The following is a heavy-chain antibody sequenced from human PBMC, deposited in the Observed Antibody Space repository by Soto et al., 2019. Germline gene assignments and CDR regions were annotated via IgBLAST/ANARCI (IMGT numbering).Heavy chain of an antibody. CDR2: INHSGST. CDR1: GGSFSGYY. J-gene: IGHJ4*02. D-gene: IGHD3-3*01. CDR3: ASYGEFWSGYVDY. Sequence: SETLSLTCAVYGGSFSGYYWSWIRQPPGKGLEWIGEINHSGSTNYNPSPKSRVTISVDTSKNQFSLKLSSVTAADTAVYYCASYGEFWSGYVDYWGQGTLVTVS. V-gene: IGHV4-34*01.